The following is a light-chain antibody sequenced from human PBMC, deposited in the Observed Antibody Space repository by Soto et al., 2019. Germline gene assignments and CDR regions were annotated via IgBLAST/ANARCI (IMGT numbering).Light chain of an antibody. Sequence: AIRMTQSPSSLSASTGDRVTITCRASQGISSYLAWYQQKPGKAPKLLIYAASTLQSGVPSRLSGSGSGTDFTLTISCLQSEDFATYYCQQYNNWWTFGQGTKVDIK. V-gene: IGKV1-8*01. J-gene: IGKJ1*01. CDR1: QGISSY. CDR2: AAS. CDR3: QQYNNWWT.